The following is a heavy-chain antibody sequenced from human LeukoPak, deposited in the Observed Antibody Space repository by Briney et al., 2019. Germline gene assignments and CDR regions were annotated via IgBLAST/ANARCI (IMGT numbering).Heavy chain of an antibody. J-gene: IGHJ4*02. CDR1: GFTFSSYS. V-gene: IGHV3-21*01. CDR2: ISSSSSYI. CDR3: ARDYSGSYYLGGDFDY. Sequence: PGGSLRLSCAASGFTFSSYSTNWVRQAPGKGLEWVSSISSSSSYIYYADSVKGRFTISRDNAKNSLYLQMNSLRAEDTAVYYCARDYSGSYYLGGDFDYWGQGTLVTVSS. D-gene: IGHD1-26*01.